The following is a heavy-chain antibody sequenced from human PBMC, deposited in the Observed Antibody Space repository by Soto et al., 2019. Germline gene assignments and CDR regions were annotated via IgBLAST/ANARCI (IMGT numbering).Heavy chain of an antibody. CDR1: GFTFSGYA. CDR2: IRSKANSYAT. D-gene: IGHD3-16*01. J-gene: IGHJ3*02. CDR3: TIAYDYVWGSYPFNPDPKDIGAFDS. Sequence: WGSLRLSCASSGFTFSGYAMHWVRQASGKGLEWVGRIRSKANSYATAYAASVKGRFTISRDDSKNTAYLQMNSLKTEDTAVYYCTIAYDYVWGSYPFNPDPKDIGAFDSWGQGTMVTVSS. V-gene: IGHV3-73*01.